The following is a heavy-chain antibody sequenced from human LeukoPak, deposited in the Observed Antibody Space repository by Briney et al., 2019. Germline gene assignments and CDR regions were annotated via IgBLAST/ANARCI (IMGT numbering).Heavy chain of an antibody. J-gene: IGHJ6*02. V-gene: IGHV1-2*02. CDR1: GYTFTAYY. CDR2: INPNSGAT. D-gene: IGHD6-19*01. CDR3: ARGIAVSGMDV. Sequence: ASVKVSCKTSGYTFTAYYMHWVRQAPGQGLEWMGWINPNSGATDYAQKFQGRVTMTRDTSISTAYMDLSRLRSDDTAVYYCARGIAVSGMDVWGQGTTVTVSS.